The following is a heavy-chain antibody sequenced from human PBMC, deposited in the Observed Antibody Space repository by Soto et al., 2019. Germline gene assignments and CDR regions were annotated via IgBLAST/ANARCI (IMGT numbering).Heavy chain of an antibody. CDR3: VGGYYFGDY. CDR2: ISYDGSNK. Sequence: QVQLVESGGGVVQPGRYLRLSCAASGFTFSSYGMHWVRQAPGKGLQWVAVISYDGSNKYYADYVKGRFTISRDNSKNTLYLQMNSLRAEDTAVYYCVGGYYFGDYWGQGTLVTVSS. CDR1: GFTFSSYG. J-gene: IGHJ4*02. D-gene: IGHD3-22*01. V-gene: IGHV3-30*03.